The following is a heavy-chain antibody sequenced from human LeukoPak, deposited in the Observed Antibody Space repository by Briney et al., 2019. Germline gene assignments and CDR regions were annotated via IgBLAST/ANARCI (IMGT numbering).Heavy chain of an antibody. CDR2: IIPIFGTA. D-gene: IGHD6-13*01. Sequence: SVKVSCKASGGTFSSYAISWVRQAPGQGLEWMGGIIPIFGTANYAQKFQGRVTMTRDTSTGTVYMELSSLRSEDTAVYYCAREERAIAAAGRGAFDYWGQGTLVTVPS. J-gene: IGHJ4*02. V-gene: IGHV1-69*05. CDR3: AREERAIAAAGRGAFDY. CDR1: GGTFSSYA.